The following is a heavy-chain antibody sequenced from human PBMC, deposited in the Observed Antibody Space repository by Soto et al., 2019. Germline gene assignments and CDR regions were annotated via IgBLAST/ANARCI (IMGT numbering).Heavy chain of an antibody. CDR3: ARSLSPGIAFY. D-gene: IGHD6-13*01. J-gene: IGHJ4*02. V-gene: IGHV4-59*08. CDR1: GGSISSYY. Sequence: PSETLSLTCTVSGGSISSYYWSWIRQPPGKGLEWIGYIYYSGSTNYNPSLKSRVTISVDTSKNQFSLKLSSVTAADTAVYYCARSLSPGIAFYWGQGTLVTVSS. CDR2: IYYSGST.